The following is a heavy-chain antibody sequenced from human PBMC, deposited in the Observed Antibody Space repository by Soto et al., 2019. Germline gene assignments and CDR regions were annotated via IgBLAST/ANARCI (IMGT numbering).Heavy chain of an antibody. D-gene: IGHD3-10*01. CDR1: GGTFSSYA. CDR2: IIPIFGTA. V-gene: IGHV1-69*12. J-gene: IGHJ4*02. Sequence: QVQLVQSGAEVKKPGSSVKVSCKASGGTFSSYAISWVRQATGQGLEWMGGIIPIFGTANYAQKFQGRVTITADESTSTAYMELSRLRYEDTAVYYCGRGVYGSGITVMRDFDYWGQGTLVTVSS. CDR3: GRGVYGSGITVMRDFDY.